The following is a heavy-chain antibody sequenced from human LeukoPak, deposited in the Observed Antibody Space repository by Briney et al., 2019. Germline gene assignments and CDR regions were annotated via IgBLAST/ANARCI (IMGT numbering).Heavy chain of an antibody. V-gene: IGHV4-61*02. Sequence: PSQTLSLTCTVSGGSISSGSYYWSWIRQPAGKGLEWIGRIYTSGSTNYNPSLKSRVTISVDTSKNQFSLKLSSVTAADTAVYYCAREVLIAAAGSYYYYMDVWGKGTTVTISS. J-gene: IGHJ6*03. D-gene: IGHD6-13*01. CDR1: GGSISSGSYY. CDR2: IYTSGST. CDR3: AREVLIAAAGSYYYYMDV.